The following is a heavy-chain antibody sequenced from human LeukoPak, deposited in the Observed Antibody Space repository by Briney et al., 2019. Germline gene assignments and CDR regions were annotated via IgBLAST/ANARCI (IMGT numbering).Heavy chain of an antibody. D-gene: IGHD6-19*01. Sequence: GGSLRLSCVASGFTFSGHWMHWVRQVPGKGLVEVSRITPDGGSTAYAESVKGRFTISRDNDKNTLYLEMNILTAEDTALYYCTRSGYSNGYDFWGQGTLVTVSS. CDR2: ITPDGGST. J-gene: IGHJ4*02. CDR3: TRSGYSNGYDF. CDR1: GFTFSGHW. V-gene: IGHV3-74*03.